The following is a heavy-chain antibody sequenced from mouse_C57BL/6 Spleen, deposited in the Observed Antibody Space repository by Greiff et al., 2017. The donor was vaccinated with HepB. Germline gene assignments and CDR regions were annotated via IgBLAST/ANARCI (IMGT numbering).Heavy chain of an antibody. CDR2: ISSGGDYI. CDR3: TRESSSSPAMDY. CDR1: GFTFSSYA. V-gene: IGHV5-9-1*02. D-gene: IGHD1-3*01. J-gene: IGHJ4*01. Sequence: EVKVVESGEGLVKPGGSLKLSCAASGFTFSSYAMSWVRQTPEKRLEWVAYISSGGDYIYYADTVKGRFTISRDNARNTLYLQMSSLKSEDTAMYYCTRESSSSPAMDYWGQGTSVTVSS.